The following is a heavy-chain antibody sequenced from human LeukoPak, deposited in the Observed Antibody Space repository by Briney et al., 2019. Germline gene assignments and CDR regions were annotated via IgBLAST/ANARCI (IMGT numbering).Heavy chain of an antibody. J-gene: IGHJ4*02. CDR2: ISWNSGSI. Sequence: PGGSLRLSCAASGFTFDDYAMHGVRQAPGKGLEWVSGISWNSGSIGYADAVKGRFTISRDNAKNSLYLQMNSLRAEDTALYYCAKDLGSSGWYFDYWGQGTLVTVSS. V-gene: IGHV3-9*01. CDR3: AKDLGSSGWYFDY. D-gene: IGHD6-19*01. CDR1: GFTFDDYA.